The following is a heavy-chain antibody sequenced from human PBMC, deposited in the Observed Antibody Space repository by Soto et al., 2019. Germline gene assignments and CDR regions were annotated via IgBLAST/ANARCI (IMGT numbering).Heavy chain of an antibody. V-gene: IGHV1-69*13. Sequence: GASVKVSCKASGGTFSSYAISWVRQAPGQGLEWMGGIIPIFGTANYAQKFQGRVTITADESTSTAYMELSSLRSEDTAVYYCARRGSGSYRVGMDVWRKGTTVTVSS. CDR3: ARRGSGSYRVGMDV. D-gene: IGHD3-10*01. J-gene: IGHJ6*04. CDR1: GGTFSSYA. CDR2: IIPIFGTA.